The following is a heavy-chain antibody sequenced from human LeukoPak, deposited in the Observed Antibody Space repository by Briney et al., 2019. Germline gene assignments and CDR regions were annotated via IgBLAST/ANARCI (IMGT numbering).Heavy chain of an antibody. CDR1: GFTFSSYW. CDR3: ARSESGGYPPTEGYFDY. Sequence: PGGSLRLSCAASGFTFSSYWMSWIRQPPGKGLEWIGEINHSGSTNYNPSLKSRVTISVDTSKNQFSLKLSSVTAADTAVYYCARSESGGYPPTEGYFDYWGQGTLVTVSS. CDR2: INHSGST. V-gene: IGHV4-34*01. D-gene: IGHD1-26*01. J-gene: IGHJ4*02.